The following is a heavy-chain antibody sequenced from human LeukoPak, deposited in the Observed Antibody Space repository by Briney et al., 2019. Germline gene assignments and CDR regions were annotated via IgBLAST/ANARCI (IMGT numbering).Heavy chain of an antibody. Sequence: GSLKVSCKASRYTLTGYYMHWVRHAPGQGLVWMGSINPNSGGTNYAQKFQGRVTMTRDTSISTAYLELSRLRSDDTAVYYCARDRLERRSPALIFDYWGQGTLVTVSS. D-gene: IGHD1-1*01. J-gene: IGHJ4*02. CDR1: RYTLTGYY. CDR2: INPNSGGT. V-gene: IGHV1-2*02. CDR3: ARDRLERRSPALIFDY.